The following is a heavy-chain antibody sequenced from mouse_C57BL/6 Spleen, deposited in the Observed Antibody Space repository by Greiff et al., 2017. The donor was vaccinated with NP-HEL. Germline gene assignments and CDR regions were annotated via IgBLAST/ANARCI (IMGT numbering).Heavy chain of an antibody. CDR3: ARDYGSSHHWYFDV. V-gene: IGHV1-55*01. J-gene: IGHJ1*03. D-gene: IGHD1-1*01. CDR2: IYPGSGST. Sequence: VQLQQSGPELVKPGASVKISCKASGYAFSSSWMNWVKQRPGKGLEWIGDIYPGSGSTNYNEKFKSKATLTVDTSSSTAYMQLSSLTSEDSAVYYCARDYGSSHHWYFDVWGTGTTVTVSS. CDR1: GYAFSSSW.